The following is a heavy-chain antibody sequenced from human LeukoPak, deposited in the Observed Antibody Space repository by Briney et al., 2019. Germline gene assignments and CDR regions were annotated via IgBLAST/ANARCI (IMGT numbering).Heavy chain of an antibody. CDR1: GGAFSSYA. Sequence: SVKVSCKASGGAFSSYAISWVRQAPGQGLEWMGGIIPIFGTANYAQKFQGRVTITADESTSTAYMELSSLRSEDTAVYYCARQGSGWYYFDYWGQGTLVTVSS. V-gene: IGHV1-69*13. D-gene: IGHD6-19*01. CDR2: IIPIFGTA. J-gene: IGHJ4*02. CDR3: ARQGSGWYYFDY.